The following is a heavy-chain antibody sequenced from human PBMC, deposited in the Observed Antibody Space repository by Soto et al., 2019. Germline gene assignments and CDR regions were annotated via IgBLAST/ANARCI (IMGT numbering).Heavy chain of an antibody. CDR1: GFTVSNNY. CDR2: IYSGGYT. V-gene: IGHV3-53*01. D-gene: IGHD1-26*01. J-gene: IGHJ4*02. Sequence: EVQLVESGGGLIQPGGSLRLSCAVSGFTVSNNYMSWVRQAPGKGLEGVSVIYSGGYTAYGDSVKGRFTISRDNSKNKILLQNKSRGAADPAFVSWGTPPGGGGYWGQGTLVTVSS. CDR3: GTPPGGGGY.